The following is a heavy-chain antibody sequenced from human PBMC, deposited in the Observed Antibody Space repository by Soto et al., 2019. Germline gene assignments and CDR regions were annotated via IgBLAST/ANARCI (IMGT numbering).Heavy chain of an antibody. Sequence: GGSLRLSCGASGFTFSSYAMRWARQAPGKGLEWVSAICSSGGSTYCADSVKGRFTIARDNSKNTLYLQMNSLRGEDTAVYYCAKDEGGRLGYYYYGMDVWGQGTTVTVSS. V-gene: IGHV3-23*01. CDR2: ICSSGGST. CDR1: GFTFSSYA. J-gene: IGHJ6*02. CDR3: AKDEGGRLGYYYYGMDV. D-gene: IGHD6-19*01.